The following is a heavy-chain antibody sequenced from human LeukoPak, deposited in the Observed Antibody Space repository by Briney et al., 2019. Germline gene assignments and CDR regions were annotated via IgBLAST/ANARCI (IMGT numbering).Heavy chain of an antibody. Sequence: PSETLSLTCTVSGGSISSYYWSWIRQPPGKGLEWIGYIYYSGSTNYNPSLKSRVTISVDTSKNQFSLKLSSVTAADTAVYYCARQPRSTDLYYGMDVWGQGTTVTVSS. CDR2: IYYSGST. CDR3: ARQPRSTDLYYGMDV. CDR1: GGSISSYY. V-gene: IGHV4-59*08. J-gene: IGHJ6*02. D-gene: IGHD2-2*01.